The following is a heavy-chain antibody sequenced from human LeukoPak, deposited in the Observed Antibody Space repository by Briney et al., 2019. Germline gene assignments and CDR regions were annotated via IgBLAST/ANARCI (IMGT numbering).Heavy chain of an antibody. Sequence: ASVKVSCKASGYTFTSYGISWVRQAPGQGLEWMGWISAYNGNTNYARKLQGRVTMTTDTSTSTAYMELRSLRSDDTAVYYCARDGYDSSGYIAGDAFDIWGQGTMVTVSS. J-gene: IGHJ3*02. CDR1: GYTFTSYG. CDR3: ARDGYDSSGYIAGDAFDI. D-gene: IGHD3-22*01. CDR2: ISAYNGNT. V-gene: IGHV1-18*01.